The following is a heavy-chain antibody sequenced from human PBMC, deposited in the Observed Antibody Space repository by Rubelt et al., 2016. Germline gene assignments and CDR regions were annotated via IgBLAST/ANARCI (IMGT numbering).Heavy chain of an antibody. D-gene: IGHD5-24*01. V-gene: IGHV4-59*01. J-gene: IGHJ4*02. CDR2: IYHSGST. CDR3: ARDSRDVYKSFDY. Sequence: QVQLQESGPGLVKPSETLSLTCTVSGGSFSTSYWNWIRQSPGKGLEWVGYIYHSGSTKYNPSLKSRVTMSADPSKNQCSLKLSSVTAADTAVYYCARDSRDVYKSFDYWGQGTLVTVSS. CDR1: GGSFSTSY.